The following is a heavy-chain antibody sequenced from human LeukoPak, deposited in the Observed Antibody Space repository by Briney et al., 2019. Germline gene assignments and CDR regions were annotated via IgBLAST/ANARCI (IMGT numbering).Heavy chain of an antibody. Sequence: GGSLRLSCSASEFTFNSYWMSWVRQAPGKGLEWVANIRQDGGQIYYLDSVKGRFTVSRDNAKNSLYLQMNSLRAEDTAVYYCARLGARQMLEYWGQGTLVTVSS. CDR3: ARLGARQMLEY. J-gene: IGHJ4*02. V-gene: IGHV3-7*01. CDR2: IRQDGGQI. D-gene: IGHD4-17*01. CDR1: EFTFNSYW.